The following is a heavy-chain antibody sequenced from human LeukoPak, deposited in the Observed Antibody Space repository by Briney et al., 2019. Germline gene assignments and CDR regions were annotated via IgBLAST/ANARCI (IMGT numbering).Heavy chain of an antibody. D-gene: IGHD6-19*01. CDR1: GFTFSSYV. CDR2: SGTAGDT. CDR3: ARAQGSGWYDY. V-gene: IGHV3-13*01. J-gene: IGHJ4*02. Sequence: GGSLRLSCAASGFTFSSYVMHWVRQATGKGLEWVSGSGTAGDTYYAGSVKGRFTISRENAKNSLYLQMNSLRAGDTAVYYCARAQGSGWYDYWGQGTLVTVSS.